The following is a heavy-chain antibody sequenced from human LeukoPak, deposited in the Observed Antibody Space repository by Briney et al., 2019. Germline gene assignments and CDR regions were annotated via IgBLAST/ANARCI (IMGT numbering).Heavy chain of an antibody. Sequence: GGSLRLSCAASGFTFSTYSMNWVRQAPGKGLDWVSSISTSSSYIYYADSVKGRFTISRDNAKNSLYLQMNSLRAEDTAVYYCARDGSAIAAAGTVDYWGQGTLVTVSS. CDR1: GFTFSTYS. D-gene: IGHD6-13*01. CDR3: ARDGSAIAAAGTVDY. J-gene: IGHJ4*02. V-gene: IGHV3-21*01. CDR2: ISTSSSYI.